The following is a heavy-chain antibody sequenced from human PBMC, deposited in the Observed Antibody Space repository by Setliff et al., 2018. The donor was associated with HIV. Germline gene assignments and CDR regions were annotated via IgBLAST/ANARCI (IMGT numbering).Heavy chain of an antibody. CDR3: ARSGYSSSWYLDYYYYYGMDV. CDR2: IDPNSGGT. CDR1: GYTFTGYY. V-gene: IGHV1-2*02. Sequence: ASVKVSCKASGYTFTGYYMHWVRQAPGQGLEWMGWIDPNSGGTNYAQKFQGRVTMTRDTSISTAYMELSRLRSDDTAVYYCARSGYSSSWYLDYYYYYGMDVWGQGTTVTVSS. D-gene: IGHD6-13*01. J-gene: IGHJ6*02.